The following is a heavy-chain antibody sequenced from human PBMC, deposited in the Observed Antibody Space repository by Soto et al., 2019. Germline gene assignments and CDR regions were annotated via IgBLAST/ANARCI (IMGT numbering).Heavy chain of an antibody. J-gene: IGHJ4*02. Sequence: GESLKISCAASGFTFSSYAMHWVRQAPGKGLEWVAVISYDGSNKYYADSVKGRFTISRDNSKNTLYLQMNSLRAEDTAVYYCARDNFWSGYSPFDYWGQGTLVTVSS. CDR3: ARDNFWSGYSPFDY. CDR1: GFTFSSYA. D-gene: IGHD3-3*01. V-gene: IGHV3-30*04. CDR2: ISYDGSNK.